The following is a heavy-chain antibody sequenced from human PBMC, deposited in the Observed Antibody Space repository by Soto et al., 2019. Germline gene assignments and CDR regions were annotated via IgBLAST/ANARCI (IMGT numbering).Heavy chain of an antibody. CDR3: ARALSYSSSWYRNGMGAFDI. CDR1: GDSVSSNSAA. V-gene: IGHV6-1*01. Sequence: SPTLSLTCAISGDSVSSNSAAWNWIRQSPSRGLEWLGRTYYRSKWYNDYAVSVKSRITINPDTSKNQFSLQLNSVTPEDTAVYYCARALSYSSSWYRNGMGAFDIWGQGTMVTVSS. J-gene: IGHJ3*02. D-gene: IGHD6-13*01. CDR2: TYYRSKWYN.